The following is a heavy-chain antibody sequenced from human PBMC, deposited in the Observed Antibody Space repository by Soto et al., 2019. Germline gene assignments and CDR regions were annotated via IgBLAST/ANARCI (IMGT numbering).Heavy chain of an antibody. J-gene: IGHJ6*02. Sequence: LPVGSLSTYFWTWIRQPPGKGLEWIGEINHSGSPNYSPSLRGRVTISLDTSKKQFSLNLSSVTAADTAVYFCARARFSQWSQDYYGLDVWGQGTTVTVSS. CDR1: VGSLSTYF. V-gene: IGHV4-34*01. CDR3: ARARFSQWSQDYYGLDV. CDR2: INHSGSP. D-gene: IGHD3-3*01.